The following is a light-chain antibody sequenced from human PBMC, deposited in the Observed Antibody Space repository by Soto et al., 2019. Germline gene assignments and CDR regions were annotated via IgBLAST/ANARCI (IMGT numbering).Light chain of an antibody. Sequence: DIRMTQSPSTLSASVGDRVTITCRASQGISTWLAWYLQKPGQAPKLLISVGSILESGVPPRFSGSGSGTEFTLTIITLQPDDFATYYGQQYHTLWMFGQGTKVDIK. CDR2: VGS. V-gene: IGKV1-5*01. J-gene: IGKJ1*01. CDR3: QQYHTLWM. CDR1: QGISTW.